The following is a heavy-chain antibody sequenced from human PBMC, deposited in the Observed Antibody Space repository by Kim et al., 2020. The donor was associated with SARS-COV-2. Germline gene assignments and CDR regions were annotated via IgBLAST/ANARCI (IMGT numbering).Heavy chain of an antibody. CDR3: ARGDGYNNWFDP. Sequence: SVKVSCKASGGTFSSYAIRWVRQAPGQGLEWMGGIIPIFGTANYAQKFQGRVTITADESTSTAYMELSSLRSEDTAVYYCARGDGYNNWFDPWGQGTLVTVSS. CDR2: IIPIFGTA. D-gene: IGHD2-21*01. CDR1: GGTFSSYA. J-gene: IGHJ5*02. V-gene: IGHV1-69*13.